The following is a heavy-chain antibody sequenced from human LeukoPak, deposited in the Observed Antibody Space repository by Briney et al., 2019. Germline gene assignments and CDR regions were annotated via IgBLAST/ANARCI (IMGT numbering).Heavy chain of an antibody. V-gene: IGHV1-2*02. CDR1: GYTFTSYG. Sequence: ASVKVSCKASGYTFTSYGISWVRQAPGQGLEWMGWINLNSGGTSYAQKFKGRVTMTRDTSINTVYMALSRLGSDDTAVYYCARDYELGTPGSAYEFFDYWGQGTLVTVSS. D-gene: IGHD3-10*01. CDR2: INLNSGGT. J-gene: IGHJ4*02. CDR3: ARDYELGTPGSAYEFFDY.